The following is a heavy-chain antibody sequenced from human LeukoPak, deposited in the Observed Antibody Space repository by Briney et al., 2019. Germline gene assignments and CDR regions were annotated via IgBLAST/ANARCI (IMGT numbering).Heavy chain of an antibody. CDR1: GGTFSSYA. D-gene: IGHD3-9*01. Sequence: ASVKVSCKASGGTFSSYAISWVRQAPGQGLEWMGGIIPIFGTANYAQKFQGRVTITADKSTSTAYMELSSLRSEDTAVYYCASSNVYYDILTGYPNHPPNGPTRYYYYYYMDVWGKGTTVTVSS. CDR2: IIPIFGTA. V-gene: IGHV1-69*06. CDR3: ASSNVYYDILTGYPNHPPNGPTRYYYYYYMDV. J-gene: IGHJ6*03.